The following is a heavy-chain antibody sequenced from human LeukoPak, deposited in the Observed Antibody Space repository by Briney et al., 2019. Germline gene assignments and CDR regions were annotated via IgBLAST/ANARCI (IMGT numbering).Heavy chain of an antibody. D-gene: IGHD1-26*01. J-gene: IGHJ3*02. CDR1: GYTFTGYY. Sequence: GASVKVSCKASGYTFTGYYMHWVRQAPGQGLEWMGWINPNSGGTNYAQKFQGRVTMTRDTSISTAYMELSRLRSDDTAVYYCARDRWELLLVYAFDIWGKGTMVTVSS. CDR3: ARDRWELLLVYAFDI. CDR2: INPNSGGT. V-gene: IGHV1-2*02.